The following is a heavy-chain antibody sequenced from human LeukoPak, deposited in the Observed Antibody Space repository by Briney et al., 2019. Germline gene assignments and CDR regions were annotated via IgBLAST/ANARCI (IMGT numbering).Heavy chain of an antibody. V-gene: IGHV3-48*04. CDR1: GFTFSSYG. Sequence: QPGGSLRLSCAASGFTFSSYGMNWVRQAPGKGLEWVSYISSSSSTIYYADSVKGRFTISRDNAKNSLYLQMNSLRVEDTAVYYCATSQSSVAGIVGDWGQGTLVTVSS. J-gene: IGHJ4*02. D-gene: IGHD6-19*01. CDR3: ATSQSSVAGIVGD. CDR2: ISSSSSTI.